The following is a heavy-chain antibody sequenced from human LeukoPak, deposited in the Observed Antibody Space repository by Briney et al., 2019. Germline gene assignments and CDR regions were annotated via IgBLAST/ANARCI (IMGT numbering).Heavy chain of an antibody. CDR1: GLTFSSYG. Sequence: GGTLRLSCAASGLTFSSYGMSWVRQAPGEGLERVSGFSASDGSRYYADSVKGRFTISRDNSKNTLYLQMNSLRAEDTAVYYCAKNIGGFDYRGQGTLVTVSS. D-gene: IGHD4-23*01. CDR2: FSASDGSR. J-gene: IGHJ4*02. V-gene: IGHV3-23*01. CDR3: AKNIGGFDY.